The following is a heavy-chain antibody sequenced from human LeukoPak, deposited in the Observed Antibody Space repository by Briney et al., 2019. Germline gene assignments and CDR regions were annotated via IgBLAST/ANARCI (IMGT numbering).Heavy chain of an antibody. Sequence: PGGSLRLSCTASGFTFGTYTMNWVRQAPGKGLEWLSYITGSSSIIYYADSVKGRFTVSRDNAKNSLYLQMNSLRAEDTAVYYCARDSPYSGSPHSDAFDIWGQGTMVTVSS. V-gene: IGHV3-48*04. CDR2: ITGSSSII. J-gene: IGHJ3*02. CDR3: ARDSPYSGSPHSDAFDI. CDR1: GFTFGTYT. D-gene: IGHD1-26*01.